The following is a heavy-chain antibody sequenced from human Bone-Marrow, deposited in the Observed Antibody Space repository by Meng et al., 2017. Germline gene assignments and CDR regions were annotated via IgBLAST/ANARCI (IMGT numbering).Heavy chain of an antibody. CDR3: ARDPAYYYDSSGYPLYYYYGMDV. CDR2: INHSGST. D-gene: IGHD3-22*01. V-gene: IGHV4-34*01. J-gene: IGHJ6*02. Sequence: SETLSLTCAVYGGSFSGYYWSWIRQPPGKGLEWIGEINHSGSTNYNPSLKSRVTISVDTSKNQFSLKLSSVTAADTAVYYCARDPAYYYDSSGYPLYYYYGMDVWGQGTTVTVSS. CDR1: GGSFSGYY.